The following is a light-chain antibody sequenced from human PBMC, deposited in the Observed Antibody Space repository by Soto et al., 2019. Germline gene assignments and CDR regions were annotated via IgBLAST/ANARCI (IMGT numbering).Light chain of an antibody. CDR3: TSYTSSTTFYV. J-gene: IGLJ1*01. CDR2: AVY. V-gene: IGLV2-14*03. CDR1: RTDVAGYDY. Sequence: QSALTQPASVSGSPGQAIAISCTGARTDVAGYDYVSWYQQHPGQAPQLIIYAVYNRPSGVSHRFSGSNSGDTASLTISGLQAEDEADYYCTSYTSSTTFYVFGTGTKLTVL.